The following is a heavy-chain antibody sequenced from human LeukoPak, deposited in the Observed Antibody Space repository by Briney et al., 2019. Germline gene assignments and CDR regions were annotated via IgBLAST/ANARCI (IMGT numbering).Heavy chain of an antibody. CDR3: TGGSDQVLSGEYYYYMDA. CDR2: IDRAGRVQ. V-gene: IGHV3-7*01. CDR1: GFTTHYW. Sequence: GGSLRLSCTASGFTTHYWLKWGRQSPGEGLEWGANIDRAGRVQHYVDSVEGRFTISRDSAKHSLALQMHSLRAEDPAVYYCTGGSDQVLSGEYYYYMDAWGTGTTVTVSS. D-gene: IGHD2/OR15-2a*01. J-gene: IGHJ6*03.